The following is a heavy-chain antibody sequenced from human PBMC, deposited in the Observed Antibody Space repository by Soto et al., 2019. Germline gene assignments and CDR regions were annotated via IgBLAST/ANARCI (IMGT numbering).Heavy chain of an antibody. V-gene: IGHV3-30*18. CDR3: AKKGGVAGHYYDSSGYGDYYGMDV. CDR1: GVSVCSYG. D-gene: IGHD3-22*01. CDR2: ISYDGSNK. Sequence: PGGFLRLSCAASGVSVCSYGMHWVRQAPGKGLEWVAVISYDGSNKYYADSVKGRFTISRDNSKNTLYLQMNSLRAEDTAVYYCAKKGGVAGHYYDSSGYGDYYGMDVWGQGTTVTVSS. J-gene: IGHJ6*02.